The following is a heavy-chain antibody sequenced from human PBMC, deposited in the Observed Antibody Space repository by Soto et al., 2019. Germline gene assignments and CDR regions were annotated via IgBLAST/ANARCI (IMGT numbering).Heavy chain of an antibody. CDR3: ARDIAFDI. CDR1: GYTFTNYA. J-gene: IGHJ3*02. V-gene: IGHV1-3*01. CDR2: ITPGNGNT. Sequence: ASVKVSCKASGYTFTNYAMHWVRQAPGQNLEWMGWITPGNGNTEYSQKFQGRVTITRDTSASTAYMELSSLRSEDTAVYYCARDIAFDIWGQGTMVTVSS.